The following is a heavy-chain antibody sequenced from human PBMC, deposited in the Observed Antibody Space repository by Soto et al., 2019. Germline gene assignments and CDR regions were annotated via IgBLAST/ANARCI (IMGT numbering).Heavy chain of an antibody. Sequence: SETLSLTCTVSGGSVSSVSYYWSWLRQPPGKGLEWIGDIYYSGSTNYTPSLKSRVTISVDTSKNQFSLKLSSVTAADTAVYYCARFNWYFDLWGRGTLVTVSS. V-gene: IGHV4-61*01. CDR1: GGSVSSVSYY. CDR3: ARFNWYFDL. CDR2: IYYSGST. J-gene: IGHJ2*01.